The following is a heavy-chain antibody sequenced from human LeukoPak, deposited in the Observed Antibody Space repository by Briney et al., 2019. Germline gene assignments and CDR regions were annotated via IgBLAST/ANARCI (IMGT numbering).Heavy chain of an antibody. CDR2: IYYSGST. CDR1: GGSISSYY. J-gene: IGHJ6*03. CDR3: ARGRSIAARRRYYYYYMDV. Sequence: SETLSLTCTVSGGSISSYYWSWIRQPPGKGLEWIGYIYYSGSTNYNPSLKSRVTISVDTSKNQFSLKLSSVTAADTAVYYCARGRSIAARRRYYYYYMDVWGKGTTVTVSS. V-gene: IGHV4-59*12. D-gene: IGHD6-6*01.